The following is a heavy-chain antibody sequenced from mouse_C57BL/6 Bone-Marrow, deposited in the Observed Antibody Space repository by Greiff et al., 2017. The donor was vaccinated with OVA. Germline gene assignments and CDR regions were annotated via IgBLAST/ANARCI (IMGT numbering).Heavy chain of an antibody. J-gene: IGHJ3*01. CDR3: ARPVPGAWFAY. Sequence: VQLQQPGAELVKPGASVKLSKASGYTFTSYWMHWVKQRPGQGLEWIGMIHPNSGSTNYNEKIKSKATLTVDKSSSTAYMQLSSLTSEDSAVYYCARPVPGAWFAYWGQGTLVTVSA. V-gene: IGHV1-64*01. CDR1: GYTFTSYW. CDR2: IHPNSGST.